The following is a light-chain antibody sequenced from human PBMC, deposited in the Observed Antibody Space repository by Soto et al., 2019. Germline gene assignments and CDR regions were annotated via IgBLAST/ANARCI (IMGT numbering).Light chain of an antibody. CDR2: AAS. J-gene: IGKJ1*01. CDR1: QVITND. V-gene: IGKV1-17*01. CDR3: LQLNTYPWT. Sequence: IQMTQFPSSLSASVGDRLSITCRASQVITNDLGWYQQKPGKAPKRLIYAASTLQSGVPSRFSGSGSGTEFTLTISSLQPEDVATYYCLQLNTYPWTFGQGTKVEIK.